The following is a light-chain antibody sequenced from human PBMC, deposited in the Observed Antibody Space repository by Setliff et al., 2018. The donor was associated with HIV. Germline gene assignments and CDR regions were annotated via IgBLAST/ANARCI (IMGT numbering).Light chain of an antibody. Sequence: QSVLTQPRSVSGSPGQSVTISCTGTSSDVGGYNYVSWYQQYPGKAPKLMIYDVSERPSGVPDHFSGSKSGNTASLTISGLQAEDDADYYCCSYAGSYPSYVFGTGTKVTVL. CDR1: SSDVGGYNY. CDR3: CSYAGSYPSYV. CDR2: DVS. V-gene: IGLV2-11*01. J-gene: IGLJ1*01.